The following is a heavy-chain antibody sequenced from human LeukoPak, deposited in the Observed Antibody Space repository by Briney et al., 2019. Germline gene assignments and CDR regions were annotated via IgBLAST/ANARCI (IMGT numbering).Heavy chain of an antibody. V-gene: IGHV4-30-4*01. Sequence: PSQTLSLTCTVSGGSISSGDYYWNWIRQPPGKGLEWIGLIYNSGGTYYNPSLKSRVTISVDTSNNHFSLKLTSVTAADTAVYYCARQSFGMGVWGQGTTVTVSS. CDR1: GGSISSGDYY. J-gene: IGHJ6*02. CDR3: ARQSFGMGV. CDR2: IYNSGGT.